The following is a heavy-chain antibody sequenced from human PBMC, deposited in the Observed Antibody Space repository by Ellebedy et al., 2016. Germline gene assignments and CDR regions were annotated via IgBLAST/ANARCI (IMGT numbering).Heavy chain of an antibody. D-gene: IGHD6-19*01. Sequence: GESLKISCAASGFTFSSYGMHWVRQAPGKGLEWVAVISYDGSNKYYADSVKGRFTISRDNSKNTLYLQMNSLRAEDTAVYYCASDSPVAGMYGMDVWGQGTTVTVSS. J-gene: IGHJ6*02. V-gene: IGHV3-30*03. CDR2: ISYDGSNK. CDR3: ASDSPVAGMYGMDV. CDR1: GFTFSSYG.